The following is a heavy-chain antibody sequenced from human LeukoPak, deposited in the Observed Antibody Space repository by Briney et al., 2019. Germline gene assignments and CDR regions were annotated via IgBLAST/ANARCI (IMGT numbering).Heavy chain of an antibody. D-gene: IGHD3-22*01. V-gene: IGHV3-23*01. CDR3: AKRGVVIRVILVGFHKEAYYFDS. CDR2: ISGSGGST. Sequence: GSLRLSCAASGFTFSGYTMSWVRQAPGKGLEWVAGISGSGGSTNYADSVKGRFTISRDNPKNTLYLQMNSLRAEDTAVYFCAKRGVVIRVILVGFHKEAYYFDSWGQGALVIVSS. J-gene: IGHJ4*02. CDR1: GFTFSGYT.